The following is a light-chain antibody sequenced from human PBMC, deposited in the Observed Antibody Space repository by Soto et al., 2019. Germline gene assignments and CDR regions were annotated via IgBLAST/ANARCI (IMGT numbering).Light chain of an antibody. CDR2: GVS. J-gene: IGKJ1*01. V-gene: IGKV3-20*01. CDR1: QSVPGNY. Sequence: EIVSTQSPGTLSLSPGERATLSCRASQSVPGNYLAWLQQKPGQAPRVLVYGVSMRATGIPDRFSGSGSGTDFTLTISRLEPEDFAVYFCQQYTSPPWTLGQGTKVDIK. CDR3: QQYTSPPWT.